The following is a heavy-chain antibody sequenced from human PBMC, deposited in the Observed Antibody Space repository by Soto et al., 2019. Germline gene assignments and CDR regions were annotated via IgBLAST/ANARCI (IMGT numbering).Heavy chain of an antibody. D-gene: IGHD2-15*01. Sequence: SETLSLTCTVSGGSISSYYWSWIRQPPGKGLERIGYIYYSGSTNYNPSLKSRVTISVDTSKNQFSLKLSSVTAADTAVYYCARLDCSGGSCYLGGWFDPWGQGTLVTVSS. CDR2: IYYSGST. J-gene: IGHJ5*02. V-gene: IGHV4-59*08. CDR1: GGSISSYY. CDR3: ARLDCSGGSCYLGGWFDP.